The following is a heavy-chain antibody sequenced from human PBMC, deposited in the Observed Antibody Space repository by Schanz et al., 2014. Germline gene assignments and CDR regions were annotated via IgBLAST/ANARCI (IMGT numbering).Heavy chain of an antibody. Sequence: EVHLLESGGGLVQPGGSLRLSCAASGFTFSTYAMAWIRQPPGRGLEWVSYIGNGGVTIYYADSVKGRFTISRDNSKNSLYLQMNSLRAEDTAVYYCAKGRFGELSAFDIWGQGALVTVSS. D-gene: IGHD3-10*01. CDR1: GFTFSTYA. CDR3: AKGRFGELSAFDI. CDR2: IGNGGVTI. V-gene: IGHV3-23*01. J-gene: IGHJ4*02.